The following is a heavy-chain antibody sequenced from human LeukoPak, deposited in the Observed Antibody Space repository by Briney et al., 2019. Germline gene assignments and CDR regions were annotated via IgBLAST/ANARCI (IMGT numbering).Heavy chain of an antibody. CDR1: GGTFSSYA. CDR2: IIPIFGTA. CDR3: ARGIVVVVAAHPGTNWFDP. D-gene: IGHD2-15*01. J-gene: IGHJ5*02. V-gene: IGHV1-69*13. Sequence: PGASVKVSCKASGGTFSSYAISWVRQAPGQGLEWMGGIIPIFGTANYAQKFQGRVTITADESTSTAYMELSSLRSEDTAVYYCARGIVVVVAAHPGTNWFDPWGQGTLVTVSS.